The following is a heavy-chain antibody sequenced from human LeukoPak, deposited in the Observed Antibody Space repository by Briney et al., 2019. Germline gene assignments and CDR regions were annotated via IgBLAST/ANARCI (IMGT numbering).Heavy chain of an antibody. CDR2: IYYSGST. J-gene: IGHJ4*02. CDR3: ARHEYGGNGPFDH. CDR1: GGSISSYY. V-gene: IGHV4-59*08. Sequence: SETLSLTCTVSGGSISSYYWSWIRQPPGKGLEWIGHIYYSGSTKYDPSLKSRVTISVDTSKNQFSLKLSSVTAADTAVYYCARHEYGGNGPFDHWGQGTLVTVSS. D-gene: IGHD4-23*01.